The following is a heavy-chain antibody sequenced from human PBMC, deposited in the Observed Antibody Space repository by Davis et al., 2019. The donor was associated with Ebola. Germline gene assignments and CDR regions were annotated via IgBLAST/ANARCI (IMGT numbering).Heavy chain of an antibody. V-gene: IGHV3-30*04. Sequence: GESLKISCVASGFTFSGYAMHWVRQAPGKGLEWVAVISYDGSNKYYADSVKGRFTISRDNAKNSLYLQMNSLRAEDTAVYYCARGIRGPWGQGTLVTVSS. CDR1: GFTFSGYA. CDR3: ARGIRGP. CDR2: ISYDGSNK. J-gene: IGHJ5*02.